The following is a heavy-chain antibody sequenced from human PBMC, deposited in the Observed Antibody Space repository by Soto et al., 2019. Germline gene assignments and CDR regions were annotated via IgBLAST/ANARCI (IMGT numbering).Heavy chain of an antibody. J-gene: IGHJ4*02. Sequence: ASVKVSCKASGYTFTGYYVHWVRQAPGQGLEWMGWINPKSGGTLYAQKFQGRVTMTRDTSISTAYMELSRLRSDDTAVYYCARGGTFAYDTSGYSVYWGQGTLVTVSS. D-gene: IGHD3-22*01. CDR3: ARGGTFAYDTSGYSVY. CDR1: GYTFTGYY. CDR2: INPKSGGT. V-gene: IGHV1-2*02.